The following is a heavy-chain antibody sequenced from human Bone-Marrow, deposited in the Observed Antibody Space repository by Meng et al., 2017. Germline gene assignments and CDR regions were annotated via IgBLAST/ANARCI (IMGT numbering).Heavy chain of an antibody. D-gene: IGHD5-24*01. CDR3: AKVSRDGYDYLSWFDP. V-gene: IGHV3-23*01. CDR1: GFTFSSYA. J-gene: IGHJ5*02. Sequence: GESLKISCTASGFTFSSYAMSWVRQAPGKGLEWVSSISGTGDNTYYSDSMKGRFTISRDNSKNTLYLQLNSLRVDDTAAFYCAKVSRDGYDYLSWFDPWGQGTLVTVSS. CDR2: ISGTGDNT.